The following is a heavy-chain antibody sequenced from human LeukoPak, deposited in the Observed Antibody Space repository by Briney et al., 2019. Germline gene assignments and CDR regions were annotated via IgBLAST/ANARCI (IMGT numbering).Heavy chain of an antibody. V-gene: IGHV3-7*05. CDR1: GFSFSSSW. Sequence: GGSLRLSCSASGFSFSSSWMSWVSQTPGKMIEWVANIKSDSSEKHYVDSVKARFTISRDNAKKSLFLQVDSVRAGDTVVYYCARIVRDYGDYFDYWGQGTLVTVSS. CDR2: IKSDSSEK. CDR3: ARIVRDYGDYFDY. J-gene: IGHJ4*02. D-gene: IGHD4-17*01.